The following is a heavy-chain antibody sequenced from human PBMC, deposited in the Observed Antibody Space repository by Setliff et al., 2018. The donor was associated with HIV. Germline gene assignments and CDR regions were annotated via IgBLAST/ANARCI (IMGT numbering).Heavy chain of an antibody. CDR2: VSYTGTT. CDR3: ARQSTTSRDFDS. J-gene: IGHJ4*02. CDR1: YATLSTADYY. V-gene: IGHV4-30-4*01. D-gene: IGHD2-2*01. Sequence: PSETLSLTRTASYATLSTADYYWTWIRQPPGKGLEWIGFVSYTGTTRYSPSLRSRISISIDASKNKFSLQLSSVTAADTAVYYCARQSTTSRDFDSWGQGTLVTVSS.